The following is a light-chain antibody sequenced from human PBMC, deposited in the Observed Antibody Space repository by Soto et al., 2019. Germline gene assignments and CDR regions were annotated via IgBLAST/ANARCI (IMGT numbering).Light chain of an antibody. CDR3: QQYSSWPRT. Sequence: EIVLTRSPATLSVSPGGRATLSCRASQNVMYNLAWYQQKPGQAPRLLVYGASTRATDAPPRFRGSGSGTEFSLTISSLQSEDYATYFCQQYSSWPRTFGQGSRVEIK. J-gene: IGKJ1*01. V-gene: IGKV3-15*01. CDR1: QNVMYN. CDR2: GAS.